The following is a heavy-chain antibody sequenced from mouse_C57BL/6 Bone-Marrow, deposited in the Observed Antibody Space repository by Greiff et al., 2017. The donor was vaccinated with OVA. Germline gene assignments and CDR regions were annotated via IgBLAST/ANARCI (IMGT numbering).Heavy chain of an antibody. V-gene: IGHV1-22*01. J-gene: IGHJ2*01. D-gene: IGHD2-1*01. CDR1: GYTFTDYN. CDR3: ARRGIYFDFDY. Sequence: EVQLVESGPELVKPGASVKMSCKASGYTFTDYNMHWVKQSHGKSLEWIGYINPNNGGTSYNQKFKGKATLTVNKSSSTAYMELRSLTSEDSAVYYCARRGIYFDFDYWGQGTTLTVSS. CDR2: INPNNGGT.